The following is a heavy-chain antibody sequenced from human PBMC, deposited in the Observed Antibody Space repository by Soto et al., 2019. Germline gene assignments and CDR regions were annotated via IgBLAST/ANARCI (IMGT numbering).Heavy chain of an antibody. V-gene: IGHV3-48*01. CDR1: GLTFSSYS. Sequence: GGSLRLSCAASGLTFSSYSMNWVRQAPGKGLEWVAYISSSSSTIYYADSVKGRFTISRDNAKNSLYLQMNSLRAEDTAVYYCASSMLWRYGGYGVYFDYWGQGTLVTVSS. J-gene: IGHJ4*02. D-gene: IGHD5-18*01. CDR2: ISSSSSTI. CDR3: ASSMLWRYGGYGVYFDY.